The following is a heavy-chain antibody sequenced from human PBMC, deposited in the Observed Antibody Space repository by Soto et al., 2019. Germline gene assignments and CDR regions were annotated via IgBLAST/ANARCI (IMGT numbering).Heavy chain of an antibody. CDR2: IKQDGSEK. D-gene: IGHD3-3*01. CDR3: ARVGYDFWSGYPEYSHYYYYMDV. CDR1: GFTFSSYW. V-gene: IGHV3-7*01. J-gene: IGHJ6*03. Sequence: GGSLRLSCAASGFTFSSYWMSWVRQAPGKGLEWVANIKQDGSEKYYVDSVKGRFTISRDNAKNSLYLQMNSLRAEDTAVYYCARVGYDFWSGYPEYSHYYYYMDVWGKGTTVTVSS.